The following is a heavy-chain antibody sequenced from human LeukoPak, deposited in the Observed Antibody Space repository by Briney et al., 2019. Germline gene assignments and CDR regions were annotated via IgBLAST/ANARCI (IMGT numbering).Heavy chain of an antibody. CDR2: IYPDDSNT. J-gene: IGHJ5*02. CDR3: ARQSITIFGVPRGWFDP. Sequence: GESLKISCKGSGYSFTNYWIGWVRQMPGKGLEWMGIIYPDDSNTKYSPSFQGLVTISADKSISTAYLEWSSLKASDTAMYYCARQSITIFGVPRGWFDPWGQGTLVTVSS. V-gene: IGHV5-51*01. D-gene: IGHD3-3*01. CDR1: GYSFTNYW.